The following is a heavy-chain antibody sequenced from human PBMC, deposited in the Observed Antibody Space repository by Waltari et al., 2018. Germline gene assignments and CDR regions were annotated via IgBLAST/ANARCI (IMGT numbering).Heavy chain of an antibody. V-gene: IGHV5-51*01. Sequence: EVQLVQSGAEVKKPGESLKISCKGSGYSFTSYWIGWVRQMPGKGLEWMGIVYPGDSDTRYSPSVQGQVTIAADKSISTAYLQWSNLKASDTAMYYCAIRRGPRLRHHAFDIWGQGTMVTVSS. CDR2: VYPGDSDT. J-gene: IGHJ3*02. CDR1: GYSFTSYW. D-gene: IGHD2-21*01. CDR3: AIRRGPRLRHHAFDI.